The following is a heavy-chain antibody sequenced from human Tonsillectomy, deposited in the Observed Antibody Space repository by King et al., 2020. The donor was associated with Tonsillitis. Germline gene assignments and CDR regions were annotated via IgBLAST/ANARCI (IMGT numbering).Heavy chain of an antibody. CDR3: AKGPFSTRVAVVGTFDH. Sequence: VQLVESGGHLVQPGGSLRLSCAASGFNFSTYAMSWVRQAPGKGLEWVSSVSGSGGSTNYAESVKGRVTISRDNSKNTVYLQMNSLRVEDTAVYYCAKGPFSTRVAVVGTFDHWGQGILVTVSS. CDR2: VSGSGGST. J-gene: IGHJ4*02. D-gene: IGHD6-19*01. CDR1: GFNFSTYA. V-gene: IGHV3-23*04.